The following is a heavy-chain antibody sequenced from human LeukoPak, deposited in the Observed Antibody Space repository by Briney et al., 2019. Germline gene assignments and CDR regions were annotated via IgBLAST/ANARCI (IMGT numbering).Heavy chain of an antibody. V-gene: IGHV1-18*01. CDR3: ARAGSRSYGGNSFRGNFDY. D-gene: IGHD4-23*01. J-gene: IGHJ4*02. Sequence: GASVKVSCKASGYTFTSYGISWVRQAPGQGLEWMGWISAYNGNTNYAQRLQGRVTMTTDTSTSTAYMELRSLRSDDTAVYYCARAGSRSYGGNSFRGNFDYWGQGTLVTVSS. CDR1: GYTFTSYG. CDR2: ISAYNGNT.